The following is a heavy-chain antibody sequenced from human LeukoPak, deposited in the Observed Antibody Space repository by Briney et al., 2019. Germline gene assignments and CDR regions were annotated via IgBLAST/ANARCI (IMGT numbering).Heavy chain of an antibody. CDR3: TTDRPTVPLDY. V-gene: IGHV3-15*01. D-gene: IGHD4-17*01. J-gene: IGHJ4*02. CDR2: IKSKTDGGTT. Sequence: PGRSLRLSCTASGFTFGDYAMSWFRQAPGKGLEWVGRIKSKTDGGTTDYAAPVKGRFTISRDDSKNTLYLQMNSLKTEDTAVYFCTTDRPTVPLDYWGQGTLVTVSS. CDR1: GFTFGDYA.